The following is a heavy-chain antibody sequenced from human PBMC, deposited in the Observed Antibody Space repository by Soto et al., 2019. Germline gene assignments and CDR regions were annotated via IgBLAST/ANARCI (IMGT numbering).Heavy chain of an antibody. CDR2: ISNDGSTI. J-gene: IGHJ4*02. CDR1: GFNLGRYW. Sequence: GGSLRLSCAASGFNLGRYWMHWARQTPGKGLVWVSRISNDGSTIAYADSVKGRFTISRDDANNTLYLHMNSLRAEDTGVYLFSRDPYNWNGPFDSRGQGTLVTVSS. V-gene: IGHV3-74*03. D-gene: IGHD1-20*01. CDR3: SRDPYNWNGPFDS.